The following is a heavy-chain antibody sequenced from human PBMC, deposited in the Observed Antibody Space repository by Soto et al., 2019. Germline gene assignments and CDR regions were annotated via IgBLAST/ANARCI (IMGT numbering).Heavy chain of an antibody. CDR3: ARDRYYDFWSGYPIFNYYYGMDV. CDR1: GFTFSSYS. CDR2: ISSSSSTI. J-gene: IGHJ6*02. Sequence: GGSLRLSXAASGFTFSSYSMNWVRQAPGKGLEWVSYISSSSSTIYYADSVKGRFTISRDNAKNSLYLQMNSLRDEDTAVYYCARDRYYDFWSGYPIFNYYYGMDVWGQGTTVTVSS. V-gene: IGHV3-48*02. D-gene: IGHD3-3*01.